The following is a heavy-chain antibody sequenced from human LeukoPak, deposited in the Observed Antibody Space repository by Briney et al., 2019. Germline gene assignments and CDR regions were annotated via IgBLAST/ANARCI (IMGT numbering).Heavy chain of an antibody. CDR2: IYSGGST. J-gene: IGHJ4*02. V-gene: IGHV3-53*01. CDR1: GFTVSSNY. CDR3: TCQGVYYYDSSGSGNY. Sequence: GGSLRLSCAASGFTVSSNYMSWVRQAPGKGLKWVSVIYSGGSTYYADSVKGRFTISRDNSKNTLYLQMNSLRAEDTAVYYCTCQGVYYYDSSGSGNYWGQGTLVTVSS. D-gene: IGHD3-22*01.